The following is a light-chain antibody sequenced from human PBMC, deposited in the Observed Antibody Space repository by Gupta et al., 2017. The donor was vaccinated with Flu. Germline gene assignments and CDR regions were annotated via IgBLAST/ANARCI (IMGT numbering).Light chain of an antibody. CDR3: AAWDDSRNGAGV. CDR2: SDD. Sequence: LPGMATKLLTYSDDQRPSGVPDRFPGSKFGTSASLAITGLQYEDEAVYYCAAWDDSRNGAGVFGTGTRVTVL. J-gene: IGLJ1*01. V-gene: IGLV1-44*01.